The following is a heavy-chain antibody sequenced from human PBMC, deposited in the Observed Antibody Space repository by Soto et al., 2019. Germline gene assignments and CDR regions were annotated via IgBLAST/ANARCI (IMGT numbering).Heavy chain of an antibody. D-gene: IGHD2-2*01. CDR2: ISYDGSNK. J-gene: IGHJ6*02. Sequence: GGSLRLSCAASGFTFSSYGMHWVRQAPGKGLEWVAVISYDGSNKHYADSVKGRFTISRDNSKNTLYLQMNSLRAEDTAVYYCAKNIVVVPAAGTPRDYYYYYGMDVRGQGTKVTV. CDR3: AKNIVVVPAAGTPRDYYYYYGMDV. CDR1: GFTFSSYG. V-gene: IGHV3-30*18.